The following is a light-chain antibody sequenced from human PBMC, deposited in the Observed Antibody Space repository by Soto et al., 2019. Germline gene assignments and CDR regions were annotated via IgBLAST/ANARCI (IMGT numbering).Light chain of an antibody. CDR2: WAS. CDR3: QQYYSTPLT. J-gene: IGKJ4*01. Sequence: DIVMTQSPDSLAVSLGERATIICKSSQSVLYSANNKNYLAWYQQKPGQPPKLLIYWASTRESGVPDRFSGSGSRTDFTLTISSLQAEDVAVYYCQQYYSTPLTFGGGTKVEIK. CDR1: QSVLYSANNKNY. V-gene: IGKV4-1*01.